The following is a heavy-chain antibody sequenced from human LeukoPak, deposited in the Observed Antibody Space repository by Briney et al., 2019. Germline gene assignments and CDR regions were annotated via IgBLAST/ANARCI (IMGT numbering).Heavy chain of an antibody. V-gene: IGHV1-69*13. CDR3: ARSYDSSGYYANPNYYYYGMDV. CDR2: IIPIFGTA. J-gene: IGHJ6*02. Sequence: SVKVSCKASGGTFSSYAISWARQAPGQGLEWMGGIIPIFGTANYAQKFQGRVTTTADESTSTAYMELSSLRSEDTAVYYCARSYDSSGYYANPNYYYYGMDVWGQGTTVTVSS. CDR1: GGTFSSYA. D-gene: IGHD3-22*01.